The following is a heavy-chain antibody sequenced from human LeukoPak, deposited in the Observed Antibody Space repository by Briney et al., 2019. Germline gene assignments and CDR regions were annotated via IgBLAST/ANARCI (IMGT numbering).Heavy chain of an antibody. D-gene: IGHD3-22*01. Sequence: ASVKVSCKASGYTFTGYYMHWVRQAPGQGLEWMGWINPNSGGTNYAQKFQGRVTMTRDTSISTAYMELSRLRSDDTAVYYCARAIRYYDSSGYYLYWGQGTLVTVSS. CDR1: GYTFTGYY. J-gene: IGHJ4*02. CDR2: INPNSGGT. V-gene: IGHV1-2*02. CDR3: ARAIRYYDSSGYYLY.